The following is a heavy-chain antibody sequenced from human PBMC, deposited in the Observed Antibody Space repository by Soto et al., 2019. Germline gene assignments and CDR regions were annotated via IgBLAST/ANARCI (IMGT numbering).Heavy chain of an antibody. J-gene: IGHJ5*02. D-gene: IGHD2-2*01. CDR3: GRDLTSNANCIDP. CDR2: IYYTGKT. Sequence: SETLSLTCSVSGDYIHVGGYYWTWIRQRPGKGLEWMGYIYYTGKTYYNPSLESRLTMSVDRSKNQFSLRLTSVTAADTAVYFCGRDLTSNANCIDPWGQGTLVTSPQ. V-gene: IGHV4-30-4*01. CDR1: GDYIHVGGYY.